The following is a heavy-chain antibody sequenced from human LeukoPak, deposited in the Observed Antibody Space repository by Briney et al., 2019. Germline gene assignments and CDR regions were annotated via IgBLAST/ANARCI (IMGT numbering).Heavy chain of an antibody. Sequence: ASVKVSRKASGYTFTSYGISWVRQAPRQGLEWTGSISAYNGNTNYAQKLQGRVTMTTDTSTSTAYMELRSLRAEDTAVYYCARERSVNAFDIWGQGTMVTVSS. J-gene: IGHJ3*02. CDR1: GYTFTSYG. CDR2: ISAYNGNT. V-gene: IGHV1-18*01. CDR3: ARERSVNAFDI. D-gene: IGHD3-16*02.